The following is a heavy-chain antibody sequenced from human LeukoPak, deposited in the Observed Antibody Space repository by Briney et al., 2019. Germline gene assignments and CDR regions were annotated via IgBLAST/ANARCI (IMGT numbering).Heavy chain of an antibody. CDR3: ARTFYDTLDSDAFDF. CDR1: GYTFTGYY. V-gene: IGHV1-2*02. Sequence: GASVKVSCTASGYTFTGYYMHWVRQAPGQGLGWMGWINPDIGGTNNAQKFQGRVTMTRDTSISTAYMELSRLRSDDTAVYYCARTFYDTLDSDAFDFWGQGTMVIVSS. J-gene: IGHJ3*01. D-gene: IGHD2/OR15-2a*01. CDR2: INPDIGGT.